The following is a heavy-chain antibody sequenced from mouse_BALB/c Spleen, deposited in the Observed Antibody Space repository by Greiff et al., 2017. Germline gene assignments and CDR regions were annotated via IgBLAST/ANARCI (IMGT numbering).Heavy chain of an antibody. J-gene: IGHJ4*01. D-gene: IGHD1-1*01. Sequence: VQLQQSGAELARPGASVKLSCKASGYTFTDYYINWVKQRTGQGLEWIGEIYPGSGNTYYNEKFKGKATLTADKSSSTAYMQLSSLTSEDSAVYFCARDDYGGVYYAMDYWGQGTSVTVSS. CDR1: GYTFTDYY. V-gene: IGHV1-77*01. CDR2: IYPGSGNT. CDR3: ARDDYGGVYYAMDY.